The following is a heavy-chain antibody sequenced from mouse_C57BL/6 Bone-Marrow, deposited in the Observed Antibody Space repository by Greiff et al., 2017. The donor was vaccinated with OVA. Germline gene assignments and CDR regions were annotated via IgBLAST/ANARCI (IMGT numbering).Heavy chain of an antibody. J-gene: IGHJ2*01. Sequence: QVQLQQPGAELVRPGTSVKLSCKASGYTFTSYWMPWVKQRPGQGLEWIGVIDPSDSYTNYNQKFKGKATLTVDTSSSTAYMQRSSLTSEDSAVYYCAKWGEYAFDYWGQGTTLTVSS. V-gene: IGHV1-59*01. CDR1: GYTFTSYW. CDR3: AKWGEYAFDY. D-gene: IGHD5-1*01. CDR2: IDPSDSYT.